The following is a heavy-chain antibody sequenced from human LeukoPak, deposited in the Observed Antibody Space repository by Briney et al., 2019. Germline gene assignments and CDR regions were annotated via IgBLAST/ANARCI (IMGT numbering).Heavy chain of an antibody. J-gene: IGHJ4*02. CDR2: TYYRSKWYN. Sequence: SQTLSLTCAISGDSVSSNSAAWNWIRQSPSRGLEWLGRTYYRSKWYNDYAVSVRSRITINPDTSKNQFSLQLNSVTPEDTAVYYCARDRFWYSSSWYYFDYWGQGTLVTVSS. V-gene: IGHV6-1*01. CDR1: GDSVSSNSAA. D-gene: IGHD6-13*01. CDR3: ARDRFWYSSSWYYFDY.